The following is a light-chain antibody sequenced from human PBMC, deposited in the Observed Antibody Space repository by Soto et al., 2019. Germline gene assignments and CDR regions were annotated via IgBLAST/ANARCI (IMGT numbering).Light chain of an antibody. Sequence: DIQMTQSPSTLSASVGDRVTITCRASQSISYYLAWYQKKPGKAPKVLIWNASSLQRGVPSRFIGSGSGTEFTLSISSLLPDDFATYYCQQYNRFSTWTFGQGTKVEIK. CDR3: QQYNRFSTWT. CDR2: NAS. J-gene: IGKJ1*01. CDR1: QSISYY. V-gene: IGKV1-5*01.